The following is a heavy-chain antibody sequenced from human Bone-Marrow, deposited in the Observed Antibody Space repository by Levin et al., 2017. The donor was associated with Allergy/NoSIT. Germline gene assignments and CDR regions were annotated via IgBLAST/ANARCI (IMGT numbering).Heavy chain of an antibody. CDR2: ISYDGSTE. Sequence: QAGGSLRLSCAVSGFSFSDYGMHWVRQAPGKGLEWVALISYDGSTEHYAESVKGRFTISRDNSKNTLFLQMNSLRAEDTAVYYCAKREGPCTTLSCYILDSWGQGTLVTVSS. D-gene: IGHD2-2*02. V-gene: IGHV3-30*18. CDR3: AKREGPCTTLSCYILDS. CDR1: GFSFSDYG. J-gene: IGHJ4*02.